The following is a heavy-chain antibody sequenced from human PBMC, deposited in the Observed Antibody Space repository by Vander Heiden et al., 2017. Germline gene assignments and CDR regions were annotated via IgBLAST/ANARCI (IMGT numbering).Heavy chain of an antibody. CDR1: GFTFSSYA. CDR3: ARDKGRGDHPILERATIGGYFDY. Sequence: GFTFSSYAMHWVRQAPGKGLEWVAVISYDGSNKYYADSVKGRFTISRDNSKNTLYLQMNSRRAEDTAVYYCARDKGRGDHPILERATIGGYFDYWGQGTMVTVYS. D-gene: IGHD5-12*01. J-gene: IGHJ4*02. CDR2: ISYDGSNK. V-gene: IGHV3-30-3*01.